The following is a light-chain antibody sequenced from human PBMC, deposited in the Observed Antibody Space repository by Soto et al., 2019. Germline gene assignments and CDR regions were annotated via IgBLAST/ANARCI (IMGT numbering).Light chain of an antibody. CDR3: QQRSSWPPIT. V-gene: IGKV3-11*01. Sequence: EIVLTQSPATLSLSSGERATLSCRASQSVSINLAWYQQKPGQAPRLLIYDASNRPTGIPARFTGSGSGTGFNLAISSLEPEDFAVYYCQQRSSWPPITFGGGTKVDIK. CDR1: QSVSIN. J-gene: IGKJ4*01. CDR2: DAS.